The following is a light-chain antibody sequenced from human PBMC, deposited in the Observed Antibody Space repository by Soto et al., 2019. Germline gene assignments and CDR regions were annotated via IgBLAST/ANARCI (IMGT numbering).Light chain of an antibody. CDR3: QKLNSYPLN. J-gene: IGKJ4*01. V-gene: IGKV1-9*01. CDR1: QDITSY. Sequence: DIQMTQSPSSLSPSVVYRVTITFRASQDITSYLAWYQQKPGKAPKLLIYAASTLQSGVPSRFSGSGSGTDFTLTISSLQPEDFATYYCQKLNSYPLNFGGGTKVDIK. CDR2: AAS.